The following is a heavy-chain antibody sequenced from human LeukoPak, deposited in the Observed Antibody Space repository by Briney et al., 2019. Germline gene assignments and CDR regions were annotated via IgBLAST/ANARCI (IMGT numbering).Heavy chain of an antibody. CDR2: ISSNGGST. V-gene: IGHV3-64*01. Sequence: GGSLRLSCAASGFTFSSYAMHWVRQAPGKGLEYVSAISSNGGSTYYANSVKGRFTISRDNSKNTLYLQMGSLRAEDMAVYYCARARPVVVTRRGYFDLWGRGTLVTVSS. CDR1: GFTFSSYA. J-gene: IGHJ2*01. CDR3: ARARPVVVTRRGYFDL. D-gene: IGHD3-22*01.